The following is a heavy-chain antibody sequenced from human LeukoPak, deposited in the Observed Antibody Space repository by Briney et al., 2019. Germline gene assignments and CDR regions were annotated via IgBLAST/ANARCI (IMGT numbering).Heavy chain of an antibody. CDR3: ARGDYSSHTL. CDR2: IKTDGSDT. Sequence: GGSLRLSCAASGFTFSSYWMHWVRQSPGKGLVWVSRIKTDGSDTYYAVSVRGRFTISRDNAKNTLYLQMDSLRAEDTAVYFCARGDYSSHTLWGQGTLVTVSS. V-gene: IGHV3-74*01. J-gene: IGHJ4*02. CDR1: GFTFSSYW. D-gene: IGHD4-11*01.